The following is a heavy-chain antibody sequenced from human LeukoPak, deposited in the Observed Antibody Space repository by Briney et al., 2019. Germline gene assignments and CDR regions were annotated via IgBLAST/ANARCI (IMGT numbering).Heavy chain of an antibody. CDR3: ATFFDFWFGP. Sequence: SETLSLTCTVSGVSVSSGSYFWSWIRQPPGEGPQWIGYINHDGSTNYSPSLRSRVSISVDTSKNQFSLKLSSVTTADTAVYFCATFFDFWFGPWGQGTQVTVSP. D-gene: IGHD5/OR15-5a*01. V-gene: IGHV4-61*01. CDR2: INHDGST. J-gene: IGHJ5*02. CDR1: GVSVSSGSYF.